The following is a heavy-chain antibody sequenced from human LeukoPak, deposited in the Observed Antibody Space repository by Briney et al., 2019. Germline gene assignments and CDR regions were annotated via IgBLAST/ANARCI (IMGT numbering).Heavy chain of an antibody. CDR3: ARAPGYSYGYWLHY. Sequence: PSETLSLTCAVYGGSFSGYHWSWIRQPPGKGLEWIGEINHSGSTNYNPSLKSRVTISVDTSKNQFSLKLSSVTAADTAVYYCARAPGYSYGYWLHYWGQGTLVTVSS. V-gene: IGHV4-34*01. CDR2: INHSGST. CDR1: GGSFSGYH. D-gene: IGHD5-18*01. J-gene: IGHJ4*02.